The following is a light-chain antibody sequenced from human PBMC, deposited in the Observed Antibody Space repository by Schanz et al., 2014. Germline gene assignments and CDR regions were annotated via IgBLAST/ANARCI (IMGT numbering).Light chain of an antibody. J-gene: IGKJ2*01. CDR1: QSVTTN. CDR2: GAS. V-gene: IGKV3-20*01. CDR3: QQYGSLYT. Sequence: EVVLTQSPGTLSLSPGDTATLSCRASQSVTTNLAWYQQKPGQAPRLLIYGASTRATGVPARFSGSGSATEFTLTISRLEPEDFAVYYCQQYGSLYTFGQGTKLEIK.